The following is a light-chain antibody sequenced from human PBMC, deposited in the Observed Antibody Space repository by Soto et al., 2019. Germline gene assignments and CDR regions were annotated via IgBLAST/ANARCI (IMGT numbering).Light chain of an antibody. V-gene: IGLV2-14*01. CDR3: SSYVSSSTLV. Sequence: QSALTQPASVSGSPGQSITISCTGTSNDIGAYNYVSWYQQHPGKAPKLMIYDVRNRPSGVSNRFSGSKSGNMASLTISGRHTEEEAEYYCSSYVSSSTLVFGTGTKLTVL. CDR2: DVR. J-gene: IGLJ1*01. CDR1: SNDIGAYNY.